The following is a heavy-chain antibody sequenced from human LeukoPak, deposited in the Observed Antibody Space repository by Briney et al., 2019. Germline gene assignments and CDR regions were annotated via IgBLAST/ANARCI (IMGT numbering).Heavy chain of an antibody. CDR1: GFTFSSYG. CDR3: VAAMVARAIDY. Sequence: GRSLRLSCAASGFTFSSYGMHWVRQAPGKGLEWVAVISYDGSNKYYADSVKGRFTISRDNSKNTLYLQMNSLRAEDTAVYYCVAAMVARAIDYWGQGTLVTVSS. CDR2: ISYDGSNK. J-gene: IGHJ4*02. D-gene: IGHD5-18*01. V-gene: IGHV3-30*03.